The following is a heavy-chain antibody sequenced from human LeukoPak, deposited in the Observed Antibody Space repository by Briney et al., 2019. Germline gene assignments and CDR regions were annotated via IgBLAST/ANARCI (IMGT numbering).Heavy chain of an antibody. CDR1: GVTVGSNY. J-gene: IGHJ4*02. Sequence: PGGSLRLSCSASGVTVGSNYISCVRQAPGRGLLCGSVIYSGGSTYYEDSVKGRFTISRDNSKKKVYIQMTSMRAEDTAVYYCARDLLRGSSSGWYWGQGTLVTVSS. CDR2: IYSGGST. D-gene: IGHD6-19*01. V-gene: IGHV3-53*01. CDR3: ARDLLRGSSSGWY.